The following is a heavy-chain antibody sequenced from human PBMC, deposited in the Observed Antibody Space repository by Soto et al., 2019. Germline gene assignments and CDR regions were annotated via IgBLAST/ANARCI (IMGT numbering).Heavy chain of an antibody. CDR2: LYSVGET. Sequence: EVVLVQSGGGLIHPGGSLRLSCAVSGGSVNFNYMSWVRQSPGRGLEWVAFLYSVGETYYGDAVKGRCTISRDDVKNTLYLQMNKLKAVDSALYYCARVRDASNYIDYWGQGTLVTVSS. CDR3: ARVRDASNYIDY. CDR1: GGSVNFNY. V-gene: IGHV3-53*01. J-gene: IGHJ4*02. D-gene: IGHD2-2*01.